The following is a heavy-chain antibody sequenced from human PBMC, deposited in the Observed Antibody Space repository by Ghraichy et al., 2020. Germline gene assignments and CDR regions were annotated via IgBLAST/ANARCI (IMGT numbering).Heavy chain of an antibody. CDR1: GYTFTSYA. Sequence: ASVKVSCKASGYTFTSYAMHWVRQAPGQRLEWMGWINAGNGNTKYSQKFQGRVTITRDTSASTAYMELSSLRSEDTAVYYCAREGQFGVVIWLSPGFDYWGQGTLVTVSS. J-gene: IGHJ4*02. V-gene: IGHV1-3*01. D-gene: IGHD3-3*01. CDR3: AREGQFGVVIWLSPGFDY. CDR2: INAGNGNT.